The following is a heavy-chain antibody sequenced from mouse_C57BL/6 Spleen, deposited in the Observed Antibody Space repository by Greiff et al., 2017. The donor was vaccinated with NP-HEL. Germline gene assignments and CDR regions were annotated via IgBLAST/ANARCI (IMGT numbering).Heavy chain of an antibody. CDR1: GYAFSSYW. CDR3: ARRDYYGSREGPYYAMDY. Sequence: QVQLQQSGAELVKPGASVKISCKASGYAFSSYWMNWVKQRPGKGLEWIGQIYPGDGDTNYNGKFKGKATLTADKSSSTAYMQLSSLTSEDSAVYFCARRDYYGSREGPYYAMDYWGQGTSVTVSS. CDR2: IYPGDGDT. J-gene: IGHJ4*01. V-gene: IGHV1-80*01. D-gene: IGHD1-1*01.